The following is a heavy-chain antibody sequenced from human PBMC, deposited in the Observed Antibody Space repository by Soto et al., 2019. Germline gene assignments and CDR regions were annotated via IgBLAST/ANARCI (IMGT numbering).Heavy chain of an antibody. CDR1: GYTFTSYG. CDR3: ARVKGSGYHNWFDP. CDR2: ISAYNGNT. V-gene: IGHV1-18*01. J-gene: IGHJ5*02. Sequence: ASVKVSCKASGYTFTSYGISLVRQAPGQGLEWMGWISAYNGNTNYAQKLQGRVTMTTDTSTSTAYMELRSLRSDDTAVYYCARVKGSGYHNWFDPWGQGTLVTVSS. D-gene: IGHD3-22*01.